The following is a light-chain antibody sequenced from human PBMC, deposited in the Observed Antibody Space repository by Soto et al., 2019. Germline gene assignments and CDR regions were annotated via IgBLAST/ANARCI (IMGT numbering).Light chain of an antibody. CDR3: QQYYSTPRT. CDR2: WAS. J-gene: IGKJ1*01. V-gene: IGKV4-1*01. Sequence: DIVMTQSPDSLAVSLGERATINCKSSQSVLYSSNNKNYLAWYQQKPGQPPKLLIYWASTRESGVPDRFSGSWSGTDFTLTISSLQAEDVAVYYCQQYYSTPRTFGQGTKVEIE. CDR1: QSVLYSSNNKNY.